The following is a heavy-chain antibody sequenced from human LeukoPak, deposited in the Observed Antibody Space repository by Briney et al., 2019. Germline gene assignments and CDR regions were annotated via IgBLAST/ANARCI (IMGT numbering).Heavy chain of an antibody. CDR3: ARGDYDSSGYAFDI. CDR2: INPNSGGT. J-gene: IGHJ3*02. V-gene: IGHV1-2*02. Sequence: GASVKVSCKASGYTFTSYDINWVRQAPGQGLEWMGWINPNSGGTNYAQKFQGRVTMTRDTSISTAYMELSRLRSDDTAVYYCARGDYDSSGYAFDIWGQGTMVTVSS. CDR1: GYTFTSYD. D-gene: IGHD3-22*01.